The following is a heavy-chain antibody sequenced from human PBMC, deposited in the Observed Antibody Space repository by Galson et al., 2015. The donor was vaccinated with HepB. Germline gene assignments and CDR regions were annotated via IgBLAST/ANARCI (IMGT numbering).Heavy chain of an antibody. CDR3: ARERGYGGNSWWYFDL. J-gene: IGHJ2*01. D-gene: IGHD4-23*01. V-gene: IGHV3-48*04. Sequence: SLRLSCAASGFTFSSYNMNRVRQAPGKELERVSYISSSSSTIYYADSVKGRFTISRDNAKNSLYLQMNSLRAEDTAVYYCARERGYGGNSWWYFDLWGRGTLVTVSS. CDR1: GFTFSSYN. CDR2: ISSSSSTI.